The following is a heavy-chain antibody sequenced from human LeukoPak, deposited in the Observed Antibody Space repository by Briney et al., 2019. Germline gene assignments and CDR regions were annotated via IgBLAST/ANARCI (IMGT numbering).Heavy chain of an antibody. V-gene: IGHV3-7*01. CDR1: GFTFSTYW. D-gene: IGHD3-10*01. J-gene: IGHJ4*02. Sequence: GGPLRLSCAASGFTFSTYWMSWVRQAPGKGLEWVANIKQDGSQKHYVDSVTGRFTISRDNAKNSLYLQVNSLRDEDTAVYYCARDTLRDYFDYWGQGTLVTVSS. CDR2: IKQDGSQK. CDR3: ARDTLRDYFDY.